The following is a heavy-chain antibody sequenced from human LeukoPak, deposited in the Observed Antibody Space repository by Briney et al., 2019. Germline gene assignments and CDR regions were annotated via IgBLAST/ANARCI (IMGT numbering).Heavy chain of an antibody. Sequence: PSETLSLTCTVSGGSISSSSYYWGWIRQPPGKGLEWIGSIYYSGSTYYNPSLKSRVTMSVDTSKNQFSLKLNSVTAADTAVYYCARGGWSHDSWGQGTLVTVSS. CDR3: ARGGWSHDS. CDR2: IYYSGST. J-gene: IGHJ5*02. V-gene: IGHV4-39*07. CDR1: GGSISSSSYY. D-gene: IGHD6-19*01.